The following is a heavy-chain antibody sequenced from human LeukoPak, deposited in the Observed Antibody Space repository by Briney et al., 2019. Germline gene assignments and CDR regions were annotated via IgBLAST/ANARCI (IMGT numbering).Heavy chain of an antibody. Sequence: GASVKVSCKASGYTFTSYDINWVRQATGQGLEWMGWMNPKSGNTGHAQKFQGRVTITRDTSISTVYMELSSLRFEDTAVYYCARVCSSTRCYFDYWGQGTLVTVSS. CDR1: GYTFTSYD. CDR2: MNPKSGNT. CDR3: ARVCSSTRCYFDY. J-gene: IGHJ4*02. D-gene: IGHD2-2*01. V-gene: IGHV1-8*01.